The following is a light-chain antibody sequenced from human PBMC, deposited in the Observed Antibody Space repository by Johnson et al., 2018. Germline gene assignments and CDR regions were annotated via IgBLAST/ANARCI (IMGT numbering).Light chain of an antibody. CDR3: GTWDSRLRAGNS. CDR1: SSNIGNNY. Sequence: QSVLTQPPSVSAAPGQKVTISCSGSSSNIGNNYVSWYQQLPGTAPKLLIYENNKRPSGIPDRFYGSKSGTSATLGITGLQTGDEADYYCGTWDSRLRAGNSFGTGTKVTCL. CDR2: ENN. V-gene: IGLV1-51*02. J-gene: IGLJ1*01.